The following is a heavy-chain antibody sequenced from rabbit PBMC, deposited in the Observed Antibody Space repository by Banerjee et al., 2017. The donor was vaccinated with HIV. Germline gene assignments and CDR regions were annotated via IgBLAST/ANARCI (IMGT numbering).Heavy chain of an antibody. J-gene: IGHJ4*01. Sequence: QEQLEESGGDLVKPDGSLTLTCTASGFSFSSGYWICWVRQAPGKGLEWIACVHAGGSGTTFYASWARGRFTITKTTSATVTLQKTSLAAADTAPYFCARAASGGDRALKLWGQGTLVPVS. CDR1: GFSFSSGYW. CDR3: ARAASGGDRALKL. V-gene: IGHV1S45*01. D-gene: IGHD1-1*01. CDR2: VHAGGSGTT.